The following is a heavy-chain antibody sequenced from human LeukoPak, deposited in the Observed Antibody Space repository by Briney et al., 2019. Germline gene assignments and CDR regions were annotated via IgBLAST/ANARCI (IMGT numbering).Heavy chain of an antibody. V-gene: IGHV4-59*01. J-gene: IGHJ4*02. D-gene: IGHD6-19*01. CDR2: IYYRGSA. CDR3: ASSLDASGWYFGVY. CDR1: GASITSYY. Sequence: PSETLSLTCTVSGASITSYYWSWIRQPPGKGLEWIGYIYYRGSANYNPSLKSRVTISVDTSKNQFSLNLNSETAADSALYYCASSLDASGWYFGVYWGQGTLVTVSS.